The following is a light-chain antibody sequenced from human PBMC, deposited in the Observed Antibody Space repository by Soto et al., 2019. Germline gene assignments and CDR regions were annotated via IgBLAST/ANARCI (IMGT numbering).Light chain of an antibody. CDR3: CSYACDNTVI. CDR1: SSDFGSYNL. Sequence: QSALTQPASVSGSPGQSITISCTGTSSDFGSYNLVSWYQHLPGKAPKLIIYEATKRPPGVSNRFSASTSGNTASLTISGLQTEDESDYYCCSYACDNTVIFGGGTKLNVL. V-gene: IGLV2-23*01. CDR2: EAT. J-gene: IGLJ2*01.